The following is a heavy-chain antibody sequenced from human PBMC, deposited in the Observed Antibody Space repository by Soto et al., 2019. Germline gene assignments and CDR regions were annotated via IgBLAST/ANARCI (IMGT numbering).Heavy chain of an antibody. V-gene: IGHV3-66*01. Sequence: EVQLVESGGGLVQPGGSLRLSCAASGFTVSSNYMSWVRQAPGKGLEWVSVIYSGGRTYSADSVKGRFTISRDNSKNTLYLQMNSLRAEDTAVYYCARLTSSWDWFDPWGQGILVTVSS. CDR3: ARLTSSWDWFDP. CDR1: GFTVSSNY. J-gene: IGHJ5*02. D-gene: IGHD6-13*01. CDR2: IYSGGRT.